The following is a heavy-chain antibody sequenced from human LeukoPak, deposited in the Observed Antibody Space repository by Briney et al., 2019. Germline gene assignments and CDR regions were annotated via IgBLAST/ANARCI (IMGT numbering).Heavy chain of an antibody. CDR3: TTGRTGTACCPFDI. V-gene: IGHV3-15*01. CDR1: GFTFSNAW. CDR2: IKSKTDGGTT. Sequence: GGSLRLSCAASGFTFSNAWMSWVRQAPGKGLEWVGRIKSKTDGGTTDYAAPVKGRFTISRDDSKNTLYLQMNSLKTEDTAVYYCTTGRTGTACCPFDIWGQGTMVTVSS. D-gene: IGHD1-1*01. J-gene: IGHJ3*02.